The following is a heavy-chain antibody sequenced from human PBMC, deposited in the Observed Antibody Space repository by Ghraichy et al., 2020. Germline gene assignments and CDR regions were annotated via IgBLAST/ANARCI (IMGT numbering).Heavy chain of an antibody. J-gene: IGHJ4*02. CDR2: TSHDGSDQ. V-gene: IGHV3-30*03. Sequence: LSLTCAASGFTFSSYGMHWVRQAPGKGLEWVAVTSHDGSDQNYADSLKGRFTISRDNSKNTLYLQVNSLTAEDTGVYYCAREGSNSWYYIDYWGQGTLVTVSS. CDR3: AREGSNSWYYIDY. CDR1: GFTFSSYG. D-gene: IGHD6-13*01.